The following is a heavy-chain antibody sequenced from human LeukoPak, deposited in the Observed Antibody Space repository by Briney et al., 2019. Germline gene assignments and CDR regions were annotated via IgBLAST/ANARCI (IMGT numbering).Heavy chain of an antibody. V-gene: IGHV1-18*01. Sequence: ASVKVSCKASGHTFTSYGISWVRQAPGQGLEWMGWISAYNGNTNYAQKFQGRVTMTEDTSTDTAYMELSSLRSEDTAVYYCATFYDSSGYSTFDYWGQGTLVTVSS. CDR2: ISAYNGNT. D-gene: IGHD3-22*01. J-gene: IGHJ4*02. CDR3: ATFYDSSGYSTFDY. CDR1: GHTFTSYG.